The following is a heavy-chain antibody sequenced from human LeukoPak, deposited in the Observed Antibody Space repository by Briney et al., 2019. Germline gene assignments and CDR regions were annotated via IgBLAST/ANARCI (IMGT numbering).Heavy chain of an antibody. V-gene: IGHV3-13*01. CDR3: TKEFCGSRAACAGGSYYDF. D-gene: IGHD2-15*01. Sequence: GGSLRLSCAASGFTFSKDDFHWVRQAPGKGLEWVAAIGVTGDTYYAASVKGRFTSSREDAANSLYLQMRSLGAGDTALYYCTKEFCGSRAACAGGSYYDFWGRGALVTVSS. CDR1: GFTFSKDD. CDR2: IGVTGDT. J-gene: IGHJ2*01.